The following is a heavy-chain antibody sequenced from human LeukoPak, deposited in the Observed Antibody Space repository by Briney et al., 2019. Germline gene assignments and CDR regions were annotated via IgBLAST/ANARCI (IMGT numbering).Heavy chain of an antibody. CDR2: IRYDGSNT. CDR3: AREEMATIGDYYFDY. CDR1: GFTFDTSG. J-gene: IGHJ4*02. D-gene: IGHD5-24*01. V-gene: IGHV3-30*02. Sequence: PGGSLRLSCAASGFTFDTSGMHWVRQAPGKGLEWVAFIRYDGSNTYCADSVEGRFTISRDNSKNTLYLQMNSLRAEDTAVYYCAREEMATIGDYYFDYWGQGTLVTVSS.